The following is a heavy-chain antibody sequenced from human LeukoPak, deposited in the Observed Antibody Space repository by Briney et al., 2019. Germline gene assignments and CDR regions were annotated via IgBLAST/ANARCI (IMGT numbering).Heavy chain of an antibody. Sequence: PGGSLRLSCAASGFTVSSNYMSWVRQAPGKGLEWVSYISSSGSTIYYADSVKGRFTISRDNAKNSLYLQMNSLRAEDTAVYYCARAAGTYRRPFDYWGQGTLVTVSS. CDR1: GFTVSSNY. V-gene: IGHV3-11*04. CDR2: ISSSGSTI. J-gene: IGHJ4*02. CDR3: ARAAGTYRRPFDY. D-gene: IGHD3-10*01.